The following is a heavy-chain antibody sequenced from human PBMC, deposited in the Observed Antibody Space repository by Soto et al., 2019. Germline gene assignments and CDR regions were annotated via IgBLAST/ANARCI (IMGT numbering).Heavy chain of an antibody. CDR3: ARDQCSRSNCYSRWYFDL. J-gene: IGHJ2*01. CDR1: GFTFNDYY. Sequence: QVQLVESGGGLVKPGGSLRLYCTASGFTFNDYYMNWFRQAPGKRLEWISYISNTGTTIYYADSVKGRFTISRDTSKNSLFLQMNRLRGEDSALYYCARDQCSRSNCYSRWYFDLWGRGTLVTVSS. D-gene: IGHD2-2*01. V-gene: IGHV3-11*01. CDR2: ISNTGTTI.